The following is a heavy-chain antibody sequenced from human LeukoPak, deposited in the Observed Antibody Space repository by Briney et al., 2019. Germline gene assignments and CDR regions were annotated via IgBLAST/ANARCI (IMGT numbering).Heavy chain of an antibody. V-gene: IGHV4-34*01. CDR3: ARVKRIVGALRD. CDR1: GGSFSGYY. Sequence: PSETLSLTCAVYGGSFSGYYWSWIRQPPGKGLEWIGEINHSGSTNYNPSLKSRVTISVDTSKNQSSLKLSSVTAADTAVYYCARVKRIVGALRDWGQGTLVTVSS. D-gene: IGHD3-22*01. CDR2: INHSGST. J-gene: IGHJ4*02.